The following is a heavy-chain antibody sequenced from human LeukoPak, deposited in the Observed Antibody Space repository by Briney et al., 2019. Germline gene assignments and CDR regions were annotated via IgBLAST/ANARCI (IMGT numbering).Heavy chain of an antibody. V-gene: IGHV4-4*07. CDR2: IYTSGST. Sequence: SETLSLTCTVSGGSISSYYWSWIRQPAGKGLEWIGRIYTSGSTDYNPSLKSRVTISVDTSKNQFSLKLSSVTAADTAVYYCAEVDSGYGTQNYYYYMDVWGKGTTVTVSS. J-gene: IGHJ6*03. CDR1: GGSISSYY. D-gene: IGHD5-12*01. CDR3: AEVDSGYGTQNYYYYMDV.